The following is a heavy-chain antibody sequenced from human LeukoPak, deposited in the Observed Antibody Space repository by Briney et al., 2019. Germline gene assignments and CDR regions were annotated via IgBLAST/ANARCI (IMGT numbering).Heavy chain of an antibody. V-gene: IGHV1-46*01. CDR2: IYPSGGST. CDR1: GYTFTSYY. CDR3: ARDRGGDTAMMG. D-gene: IGHD5-18*01. Sequence: ASVKVSCEASGYTFTSYYIHWVRQAPGQGLEWMGIIYPSGGSTSYAQKFQDRVNMTTDTSTSTVYMELSNLRSEDTAVYYCARDRGGDTAMMGWGQGTLITVSS. J-gene: IGHJ4*02.